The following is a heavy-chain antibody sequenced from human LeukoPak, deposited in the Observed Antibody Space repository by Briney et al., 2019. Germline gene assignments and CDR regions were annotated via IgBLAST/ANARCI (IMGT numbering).Heavy chain of an antibody. CDR3: VRDRPHNWFDP. V-gene: IGHV1-2*02. CDR2: IKPDSGGT. J-gene: IGHJ5*02. CDR1: GYTFSAYY. Sequence: ASVKVSCKASGYTFSAYYIHWVRQAPGQGLEWMGLIKPDSGGTNYAQNFRGRVTMTRDTSITTAYMELNRLTSDDTAVYYCVRDRPHNWFDPWGQGTLVTVSS.